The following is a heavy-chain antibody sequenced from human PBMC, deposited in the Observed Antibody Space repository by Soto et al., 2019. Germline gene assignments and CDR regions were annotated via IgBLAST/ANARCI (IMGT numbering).Heavy chain of an antibody. J-gene: IGHJ6*02. CDR2: INPNSGGT. CDR3: ARDPLAAAGTIDEWYYYYHYGMDV. V-gene: IGHV1-2*02. Sequence: AASVKVSCKASGYTFTGYYMHWVRQAPGQGLEWMGWINPNSGGTNYAQKFQGRVTMTRDTSISTAYMELSRLRSDDTAVYYCARDPLAAAGTIDEWYYYYHYGMDVWGQGTTVTVSS. D-gene: IGHD6-13*01. CDR1: GYTFTGYY.